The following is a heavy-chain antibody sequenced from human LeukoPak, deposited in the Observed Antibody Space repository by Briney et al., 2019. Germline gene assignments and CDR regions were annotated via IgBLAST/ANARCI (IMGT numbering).Heavy chain of an antibody. V-gene: IGHV4-4*07. CDR3: ARGHCSGGSCYSGAAFDI. J-gene: IGHJ3*02. D-gene: IGHD2-15*01. CDR2: IYTSGST. Sequence: PSETLSLTCTVSGGSISSYYWSWIRQPAGKGLEWIGRIYTSGSTNYNPSLKSRVTMSVDTSKNQFSLKLSSVTAADTALYYCARGHCSGGSCYSGAAFDIWGQGTMVTVSS. CDR1: GGSISSYY.